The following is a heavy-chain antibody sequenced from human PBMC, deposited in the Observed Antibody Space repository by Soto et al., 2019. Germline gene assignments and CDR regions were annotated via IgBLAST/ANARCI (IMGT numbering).Heavy chain of an antibody. V-gene: IGHV1-69*12. CDR2: IIRIFGTP. J-gene: IGHJ6*02. Sequence: QVQLVQSGAEVKKPGSSVKVSCKASGGTFSSYAINWVRQAPGQGLEWMGGIIRIFGTPDYAQRFQGRVTITADESTSTAHMELSSLRSEDTAVNYCARQGSNEYYYYGMDVWGQGTTVTVSS. CDR3: ARQGSNEYYYYGMDV. D-gene: IGHD3-10*01. CDR1: GGTFSSYA.